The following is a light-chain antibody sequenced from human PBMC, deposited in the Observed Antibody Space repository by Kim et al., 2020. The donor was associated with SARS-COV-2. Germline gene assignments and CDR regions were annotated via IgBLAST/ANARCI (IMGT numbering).Light chain of an antibody. CDR1: SSDVGGDKY. CDR2: DGS. CDR3: SSYTSSSTLGV. V-gene: IGLV2-14*03. Sequence: QSITISCTGTSSDVGGDKYVSWYQQHPDKAPKHMIYDGSNRPSGVSNRVSGSKSGNTASLTISGLQAEDEADYYCSSYTSSSTLGVFGGGTQLTVL. J-gene: IGLJ3*02.